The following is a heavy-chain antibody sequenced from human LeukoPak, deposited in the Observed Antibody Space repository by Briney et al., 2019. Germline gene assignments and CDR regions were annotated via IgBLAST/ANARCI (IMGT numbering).Heavy chain of an antibody. CDR1: GYTFTGYY. Sequence: ASVKVSCKASGYTFTGYYMHWVRQAPGQGLEWMGRINPNSGGTNYAQKFLGRVTMTRDTSISTAYMELSRLRSDDTAVYYCARGRLWFGETNNWFDPWGQGTLVTVSS. CDR3: ARGRLWFGETNNWFDP. D-gene: IGHD3-10*01. J-gene: IGHJ5*02. V-gene: IGHV1-2*06. CDR2: INPNSGGT.